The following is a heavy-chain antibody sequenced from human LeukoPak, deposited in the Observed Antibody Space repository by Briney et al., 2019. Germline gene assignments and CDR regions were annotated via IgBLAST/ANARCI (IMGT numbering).Heavy chain of an antibody. CDR2: ISTDGYTT. J-gene: IGHJ4*02. V-gene: IGHV3-74*01. D-gene: IGHD2-15*01. Sequence: GGSLRLSCAASGLAFSAYKMHWARQAPRKGLVWVSRISTDGYTTDYADFVQGRFTASRDNTKNTWSLEMNSLRTEDTAVYYCVVGGSPGYWGQGTLVTVSS. CDR3: VVGGSPGY. CDR1: GLAFSAYK.